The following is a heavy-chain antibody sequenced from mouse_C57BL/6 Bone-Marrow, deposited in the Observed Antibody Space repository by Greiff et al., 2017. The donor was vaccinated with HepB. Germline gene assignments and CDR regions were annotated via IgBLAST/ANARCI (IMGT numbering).Heavy chain of an antibody. J-gene: IGHJ4*01. CDR1: GYTFTTYP. CDR2: FHPYNDDT. CDR3: ARSYYDYDGGPAMDY. D-gene: IGHD2-4*01. Sequence: VQLQESGAELVKPGASVKMSCKASGYTFTTYPIEWMKQNHGKSLEWIGNFHPYNDDTKYNEKFKGKATLTVEKSSSTVYLELSQLTSDDSAVYYCARSYYDYDGGPAMDYWGQGTSVTVSS. V-gene: IGHV1-47*01.